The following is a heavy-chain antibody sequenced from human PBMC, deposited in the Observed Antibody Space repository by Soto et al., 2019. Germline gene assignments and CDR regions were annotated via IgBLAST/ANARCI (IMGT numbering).Heavy chain of an antibody. CDR3: AKEPRSEAAFDI. J-gene: IGHJ3*02. CDR1: GFTFSSYA. CDR2: ISGSGGST. V-gene: IGHV3-23*01. Sequence: GSLRLSCAASGFTFSSYAMSWVRQAPGEGLEWVSAISGSGGSTYYADSVKGRFTLSRDNSKNTLYLQMNSLRAEDTAVYYCAKEPRSEAAFDIWGQGTMVTVSS.